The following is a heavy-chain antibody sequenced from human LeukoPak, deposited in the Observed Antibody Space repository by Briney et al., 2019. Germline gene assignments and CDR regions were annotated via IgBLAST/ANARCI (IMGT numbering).Heavy chain of an antibody. V-gene: IGHV4-39*01. CDR1: GGSISTSDYY. CDR2: ISYDGTT. D-gene: IGHD1-26*01. Sequence: IPSETLSLTCTVSGGSISTSDYYCGWIRQPPGKGLEWIGSISYDGTTYYNPSLKGRVTISIDTSKNQFSLQLSSVTAADTAVYYCARPQHSGSYPYDYWGQGTLVTVSS. J-gene: IGHJ4*02. CDR3: ARPQHSGSYPYDY.